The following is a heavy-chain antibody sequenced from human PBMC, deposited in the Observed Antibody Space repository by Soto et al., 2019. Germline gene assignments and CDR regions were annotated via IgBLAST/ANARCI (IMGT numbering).Heavy chain of an antibody. J-gene: IGHJ4*02. CDR1: GGSVSGYY. CDR2: INHSGST. CDR3: ARGPLYGDPD. V-gene: IGHV4-34*01. Sequence: AESMSLTCAVYGGSVSGYYWSWIRQPPGKGLEWIGEINHSGSTNYNPSLKSRVTISVDTSKNQFSLKLSSVTAADTAVYYCARGPLYGDPDWGQGTLVTVSS. D-gene: IGHD4-17*01.